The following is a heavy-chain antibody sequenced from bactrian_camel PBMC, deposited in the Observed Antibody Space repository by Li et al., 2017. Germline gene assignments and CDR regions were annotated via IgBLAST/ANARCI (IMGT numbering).Heavy chain of an antibody. CDR3: AANYGRSRCPTSSFEYVY. Sequence: HVQLVESGGGSVQAGGSLRLSCLISGSTYNPYCMGWFRQVQGPEREAVAAINRDGLAKYRESVKGRFTISKDNAKNTLYLQMNSLKPEDTAMYYCAANYGRSRCPTSSFEYVYRGQGTQVTVS. CDR1: GSTYNPYC. V-gene: IGHV3S53*01. CDR2: INRDGLA. D-gene: IGHD2*01. J-gene: IGHJ4*01.